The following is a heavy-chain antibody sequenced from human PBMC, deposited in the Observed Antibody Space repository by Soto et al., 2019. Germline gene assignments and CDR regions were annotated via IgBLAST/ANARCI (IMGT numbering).Heavy chain of an antibody. V-gene: IGHV3-21*01. CDR1: GFTFNTYD. D-gene: IGHD2-21*01. CDR3: VRSGTARLLRHSWFDT. CDR2: ITASSAYI. Sequence: EVQLVESGGGLVKPGGFLRLSCAASGFTFNTYDMHWVRQAPGKGLEWVSSITASSAYIYYADSVRGRITISRDNAKNSLFLQMHSLRAEDTAVYYCVRSGTARLLRHSWFDTWGQGTLVTVSS. J-gene: IGHJ5*02.